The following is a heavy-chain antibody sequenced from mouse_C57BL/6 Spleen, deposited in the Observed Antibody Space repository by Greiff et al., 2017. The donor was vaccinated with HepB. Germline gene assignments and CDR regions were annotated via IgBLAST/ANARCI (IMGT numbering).Heavy chain of an antibody. V-gene: IGHV5-6*02. Sequence: EVMLVESGGDLVKPGGSLKLSCAASGFTFSSYGMSWVRQTPDKRLEWVATISSDGSYTYYPDSVKGRFTISRDNAKNTLYLQMSSLKSEDTAMYYCARSLTGKGAMDYWGQGTSVTVSS. CDR1: GFTFSSYG. J-gene: IGHJ4*01. CDR2: ISSDGSYT. CDR3: ARSLTGKGAMDY. D-gene: IGHD4-1*01.